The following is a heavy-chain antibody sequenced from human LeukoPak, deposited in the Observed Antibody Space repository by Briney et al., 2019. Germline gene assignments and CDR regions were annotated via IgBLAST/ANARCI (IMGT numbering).Heavy chain of an antibody. CDR1: GGSISSYY. D-gene: IGHD3-10*01. V-gene: IGHV4-59*01. Sequence: PSETLSLTCTVSGGSISSYYWSWIRQPPGKGLEWIGYIYYSGSTNYNPSLKSRVTISVDTSKNQFSLKLSSVTAADTAVYYCARGHRAQEYYGSGSYYNGWFDPWGQGTLVTVSS. CDR3: ARGHRAQEYYGSGSYYNGWFDP. CDR2: IYYSGST. J-gene: IGHJ5*02.